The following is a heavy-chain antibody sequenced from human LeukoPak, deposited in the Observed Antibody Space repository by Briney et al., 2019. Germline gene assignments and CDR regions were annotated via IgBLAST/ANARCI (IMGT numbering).Heavy chain of an antibody. V-gene: IGHV3-30*02. CDR2: IRYDGSTS. CDR3: AKAIAREADY. Sequence: PGGSLRLSCVASGFSFRDYDMHWVRQPPGKGLEWVAFIRYDGSTSYYAESVKGRFTISRDNSKNTLYLQIDSLRPEDTAVYYCAKAIAREADYWDQGTLVTVSS. D-gene: IGHD3-10*01. J-gene: IGHJ4*02. CDR1: GFSFRDYD.